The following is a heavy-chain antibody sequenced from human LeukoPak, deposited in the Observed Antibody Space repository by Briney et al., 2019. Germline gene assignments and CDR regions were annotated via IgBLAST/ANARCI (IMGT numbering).Heavy chain of an antibody. CDR3: ARGPLLGYFQH. V-gene: IGHV4-34*01. Sequence: ETLSLTCTVSGGSISYYYWTWIRQTPGKGLEWIGEINHSGSTNYNPSLKSRVTISVDTSKNQFSLKLSSVTAADTAVYYCARGPLLGYFQHWGQGTLVTVSS. J-gene: IGHJ1*01. CDR1: GGSISYYY. CDR2: INHSGST. D-gene: IGHD2-15*01.